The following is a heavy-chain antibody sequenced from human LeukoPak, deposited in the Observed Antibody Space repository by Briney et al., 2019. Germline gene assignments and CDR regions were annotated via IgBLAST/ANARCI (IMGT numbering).Heavy chain of an antibody. CDR1: GFTFSSYA. V-gene: IGHV3-30*04. CDR2: ISYDGSNK. Sequence: GGSLRLSCAASGFTFSSYAMHWVRQAPGKGLEWVAVISYDGSNKYYADSVKGRSTISRDNSKNTLYLQMNSLRAEDTAVYYCAKDRGGIQLWLWAPDYWGQGTLVTVSS. J-gene: IGHJ4*02. D-gene: IGHD5-18*01. CDR3: AKDRGGIQLWLWAPDY.